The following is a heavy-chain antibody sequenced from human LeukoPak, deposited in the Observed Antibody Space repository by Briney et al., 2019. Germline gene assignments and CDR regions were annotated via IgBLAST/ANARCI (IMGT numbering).Heavy chain of an antibody. CDR3: VIWGDYDVLTGYYVPDY. D-gene: IGHD3-9*01. J-gene: IGHJ4*02. CDR2: ITGSGTNR. CDR1: GFTFSNYA. V-gene: IGHV3-23*01. Sequence: GGSLRLSCVASGFTFSNYAMSWVRRAPGKGLEWVSAITGSGTNRYYADSLKGRITTSRDNSKNTVFLQMNSLRHEDTAIYYCVIWGDYDVLTGYYVPDYWGQGTLVTVAS.